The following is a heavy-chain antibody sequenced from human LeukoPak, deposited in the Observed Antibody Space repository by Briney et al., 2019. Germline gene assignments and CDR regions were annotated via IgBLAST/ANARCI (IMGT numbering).Heavy chain of an antibody. J-gene: IGHJ4*02. Sequence: GGSLRLSCAASGFTFSSYWMTWVRQAPGKGLEWVADIKQDASEKNYVDSVKGRFTISRDNAKNSLYLQMNSLRAEDTAVFYCARDPGGIDYWGQGTLVTVSS. CDR3: ARDPGGIDY. D-gene: IGHD1-26*01. CDR1: GFTFSSYW. CDR2: IKQDASEK. V-gene: IGHV3-7*01.